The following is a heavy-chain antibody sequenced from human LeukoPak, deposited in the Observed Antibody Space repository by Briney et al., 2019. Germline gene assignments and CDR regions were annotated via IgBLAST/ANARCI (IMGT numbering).Heavy chain of an antibody. CDR1: GGSFSGYH. D-gene: IGHD2-21*02. Sequence: SETLSLTCAVYGGSFSGYHWSWIRQPPGKGLEWIGEINHSGSTNYNPSLKSRVTISVDTSKNQFSLKLSSVTAADTAVYYCARGGAVVTAPLYYYYYYGMDVWGQGTTVTVSS. CDR3: ARGGAVVTAPLYYYYYYGMDV. J-gene: IGHJ6*02. CDR2: INHSGST. V-gene: IGHV4-34*01.